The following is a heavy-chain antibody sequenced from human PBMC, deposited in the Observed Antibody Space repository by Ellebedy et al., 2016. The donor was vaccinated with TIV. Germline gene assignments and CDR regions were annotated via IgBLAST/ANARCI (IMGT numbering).Heavy chain of an antibody. CDR1: GFTFSSYA. J-gene: IGHJ6*02. CDR2: ISSNGGST. CDR3: VKDHIVVVPAAKYYYGMDV. Sequence: GESLKISCSASGFTFSSYAMHWVRQAPGKGLEYVSAISSNGGSTYYADSVKGRFTISRDNSKNTLYLQMSSLRAEDTAVYYCVKDHIVVVPAAKYYYGMDVWGQGTTVTVSS. D-gene: IGHD2-2*01. V-gene: IGHV3-64D*06.